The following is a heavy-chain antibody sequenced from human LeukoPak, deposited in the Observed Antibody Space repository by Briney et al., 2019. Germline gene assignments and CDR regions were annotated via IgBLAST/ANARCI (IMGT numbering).Heavy chain of an antibody. Sequence: GGSLRLSCAASGFTFSSYGMHWVRQAPGKGLEWVAVISYDGSNKYYADSVKGRFTISRDNSKNTLYLQMNSLRAEDTAVYYCAKGPDYGDYMPLDYWGRGTLVTVSS. D-gene: IGHD4-17*01. V-gene: IGHV3-30*18. J-gene: IGHJ4*02. CDR3: AKGPDYGDYMPLDY. CDR2: ISYDGSNK. CDR1: GFTFSSYG.